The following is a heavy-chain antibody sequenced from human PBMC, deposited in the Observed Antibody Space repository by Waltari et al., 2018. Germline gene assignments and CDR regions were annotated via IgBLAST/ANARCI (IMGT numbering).Heavy chain of an antibody. CDR1: GFTFSDSY. Sequence: QVQLVESGGGLVKPGGSLRLSCAASGFTFSDSYMGWIRQAPGKGLEWLSYNSDSGSSPYYADAVKGRFTRSRDNAKNSVYLQMNSLRVEDTAVYYCARSVRSPGDWGQGTLVTVSS. CDR3: ARSVRSPGD. V-gene: IGHV3-11*01. D-gene: IGHD3-10*02. CDR2: NSDSGSSP. J-gene: IGHJ4*02.